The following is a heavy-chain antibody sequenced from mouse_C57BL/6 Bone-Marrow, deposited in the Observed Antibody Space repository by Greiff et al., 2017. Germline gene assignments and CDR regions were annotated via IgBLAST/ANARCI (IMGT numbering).Heavy chain of an antibody. CDR3: ARWGYYGSSPYYFDY. CDR1: GYAFSSYW. Sequence: VQLQESGAELVKPGASVKISCKASGYAFSSYWMNWVKQRPGKGLEWIGQIYPGDGDTSYNGKFKGKATLTADKSSSTAYMQLSSLTSEDSAVYFCARWGYYGSSPYYFDYWGQGTTLTVSS. J-gene: IGHJ2*01. D-gene: IGHD1-1*01. CDR2: IYPGDGDT. V-gene: IGHV1-80*01.